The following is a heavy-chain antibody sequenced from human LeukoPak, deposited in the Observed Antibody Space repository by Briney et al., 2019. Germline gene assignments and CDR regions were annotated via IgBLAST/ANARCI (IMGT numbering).Heavy chain of an antibody. V-gene: IGHV1-18*01. Sequence: ASVKVSCKASGYTFTSYGISWVRQAPGQGLEWMGWISAYNGNTNYAQKLQGRVTMTTDTFTSTAYMELRSLRSDDTAVYYCARDAVYCSGGSCYPMYWGQGTLVTVSS. D-gene: IGHD2-15*01. CDR1: GYTFTSYG. CDR3: ARDAVYCSGGSCYPMY. J-gene: IGHJ4*02. CDR2: ISAYNGNT.